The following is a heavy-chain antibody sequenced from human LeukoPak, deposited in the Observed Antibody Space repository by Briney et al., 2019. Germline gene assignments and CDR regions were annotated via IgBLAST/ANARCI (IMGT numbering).Heavy chain of an antibody. CDR2: IYYSGST. CDR3: ARSYYYDSSGYYHYYYYYGMDV. Sequence: PSETLSLTCTVSGGSISSYYWSWIRQPPGKGLEWIGYIYYSGSTNYNPSLKSRVTISVDTSKNQFSLKLSSVTAADTAVYYCARSYYYDSSGYYHYYYYYGMDVWGQGTTVTVSS. V-gene: IGHV4-59*01. D-gene: IGHD3-22*01. CDR1: GGSISSYY. J-gene: IGHJ6*02.